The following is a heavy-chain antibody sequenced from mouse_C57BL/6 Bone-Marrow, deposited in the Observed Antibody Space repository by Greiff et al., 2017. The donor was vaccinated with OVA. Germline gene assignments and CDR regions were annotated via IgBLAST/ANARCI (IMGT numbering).Heavy chain of an antibody. D-gene: IGHD2-4*01. J-gene: IGHJ3*01. CDR3: ARSKEVYYDYPFAY. V-gene: IGHV1-69*01. Sequence: VQLQQPGAELVMPGASVKLSCKASGYTFTSYWMHWVKQRPGQGLEWIGEIDPSDSYTNYNQKFKGKFTLTVDKSSSTAYMQLSNLTSEDSAVYYSARSKEVYYDYPFAYWGQGTLVTVSA. CDR2: IDPSDSYT. CDR1: GYTFTSYW.